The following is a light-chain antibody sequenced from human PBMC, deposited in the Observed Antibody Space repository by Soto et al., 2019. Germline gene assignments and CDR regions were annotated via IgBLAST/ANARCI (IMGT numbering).Light chain of an antibody. CDR2: AAS. Sequence: DIQITQSPSSLSASVGDRVTITCRASQTITTYLNWYQHKPGKAPKLLIYAASSLQSGVPSRFSGSGSGTDFTLTISSLQPEDFATYYCQQSYSTPITFGQGTRLEIK. CDR1: QTITTY. CDR3: QQSYSTPIT. J-gene: IGKJ5*01. V-gene: IGKV1-39*01.